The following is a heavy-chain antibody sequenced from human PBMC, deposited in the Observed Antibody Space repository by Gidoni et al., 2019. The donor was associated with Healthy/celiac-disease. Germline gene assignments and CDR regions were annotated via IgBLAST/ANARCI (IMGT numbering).Heavy chain of an antibody. CDR3: ARVKARYRGYDWNPGYGMDV. J-gene: IGHJ6*02. Sequence: QVQLVESGGGVVQPGRCLRRSWAASAFTLGLYWMAWVRQAAGKGLEWVAGISHEGSNKYYDDAMKGRFTIFRDNAKKTLYLQMNSLRSEDTAVYYCARVKARYRGYDWNPGYGMDVWGQGTTVTVSS. V-gene: IGHV3-30*01. CDR1: AFTLGLYW. CDR2: ISHEGSNK. D-gene: IGHD5-12*01.